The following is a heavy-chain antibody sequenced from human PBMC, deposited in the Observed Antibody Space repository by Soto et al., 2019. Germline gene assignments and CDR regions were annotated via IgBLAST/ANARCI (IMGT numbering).Heavy chain of an antibody. D-gene: IGHD2-21*01. V-gene: IGHV3-11*06. CDR3: VRGGGGGQFDF. CDR1: GFSLSDFY. CDR2: ISINSNYR. Sequence: QIQLVESGGGLVKPGGSLRLSCAASGFSLSDFYMSWLRQAPGKGLEWVSYISINSNYREYADSVKGRHTISRDNAKISLYLQMNSPRGEDTAVYYCVRGGGGGQFDFWGQGTRVSASS. J-gene: IGHJ4*02.